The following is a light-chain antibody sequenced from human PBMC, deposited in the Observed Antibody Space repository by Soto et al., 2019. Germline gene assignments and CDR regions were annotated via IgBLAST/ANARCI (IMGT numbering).Light chain of an antibody. CDR1: QSVDIN. V-gene: IGKV3-15*01. CDR3: QQYRSWPRT. J-gene: IGKJ1*01. CDR2: GAS. Sequence: IVMTQSPATLSASPGERVTLSCRASQSVDINLAWYQQKPGQAPRLLIYGASTRATDMPGRFSGRGAGAEFTLTISSLQSEDFAVYYCQQYRSWPRTFGQGTKVDIK.